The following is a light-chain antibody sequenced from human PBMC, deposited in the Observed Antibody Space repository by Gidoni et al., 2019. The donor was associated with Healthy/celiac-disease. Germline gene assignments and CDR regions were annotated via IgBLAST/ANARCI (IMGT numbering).Light chain of an antibody. CDR1: SSDVGGYNT. CDR3: SSYTSSSTLL. Sequence: QSALTQPASVSGSPGQSITISCTGTSSDVGGYNTVSWYQQHPGKAPKLMIYEVSNRPSGVSNRCSGSKSGNPASLTISGLQAEDEADYYCSSYTSSSTLLFGGGTKLTVL. CDR2: EVS. J-gene: IGLJ2*01. V-gene: IGLV2-14*01.